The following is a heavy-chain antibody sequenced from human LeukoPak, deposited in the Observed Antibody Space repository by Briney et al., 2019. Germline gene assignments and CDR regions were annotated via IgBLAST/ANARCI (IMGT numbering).Heavy chain of an antibody. CDR1: GFTFGDCA. Sequence: GGSLRLSCTASGFTFGDCAMSWFRQAPGKGLEYVSSISGSSRHIYYADSVKGRFTISRDNTKSSLYLQMNSLRVEDMAVYYCARGYCGGDCYGDWGQGTLVTVSS. CDR2: ISGSSRHI. J-gene: IGHJ1*01. D-gene: IGHD2-21*02. V-gene: IGHV3-21*01. CDR3: ARGYCGGDCYGD.